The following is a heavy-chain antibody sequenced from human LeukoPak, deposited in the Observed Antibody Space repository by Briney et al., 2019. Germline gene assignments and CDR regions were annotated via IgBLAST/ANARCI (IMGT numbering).Heavy chain of an antibody. Sequence: PSETLSLTCTVSGGSISSSSYYWGWIRQPPGKGLEWIGSIYYSGSAYYNPSLKSRVTISVDTSKNHFSLKLSSVTATDTAMYYCARHVAGGSWFDYWGQGTLVTVSS. CDR3: ARHVAGGSWFDY. CDR1: GGSISSSSYY. D-gene: IGHD2-21*01. V-gene: IGHV4-39*01. CDR2: IYYSGSA. J-gene: IGHJ4*02.